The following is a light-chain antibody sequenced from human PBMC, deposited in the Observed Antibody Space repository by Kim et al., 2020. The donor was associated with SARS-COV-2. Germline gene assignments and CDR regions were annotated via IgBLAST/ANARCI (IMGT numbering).Light chain of an antibody. J-gene: IGKJ1*01. CDR3: QQRSGWPQT. CDR2: DAS. Sequence: EIVLTQSPATLSLSPGEGATLSCRASQSVRSYLAWYQQKPGQAPRLLIFDASNRAAGIPARFSGSGSGADFTLTISSLEPEDFAVYYCQQRSGWPQTFGQGTKVDIK. CDR1: QSVRSY. V-gene: IGKV3-11*01.